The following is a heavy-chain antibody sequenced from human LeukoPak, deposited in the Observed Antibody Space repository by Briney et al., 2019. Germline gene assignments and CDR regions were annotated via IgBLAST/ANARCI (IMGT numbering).Heavy chain of an antibody. CDR1: GYTFTGYY. CDR2: INPNSGGT. V-gene: IGHV1-2*02. J-gene: IGHJ4*02. Sequence: ASVKVSCKASGYTFTGYYMHWVRQAPGRGLEWMGWINPNSGGTNYAQKFQGRVTMTRDTSISTAYMELSRLRSDDTAVYYCARDPSRGYGFDYWGQGTLVTVSS. D-gene: IGHD5-12*01. CDR3: ARDPSRGYGFDY.